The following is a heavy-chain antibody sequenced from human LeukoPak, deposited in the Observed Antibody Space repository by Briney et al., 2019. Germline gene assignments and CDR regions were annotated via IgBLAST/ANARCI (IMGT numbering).Heavy chain of an antibody. CDR1: VGTFNSYA. V-gene: IGHV1-69*13. J-gene: IGHJ4*02. Sequence: SVTVSYTPSVGTFNSYAISWVRQAPGQGLECMGGIIAIFGTANYAQKFQRRVTITADESTSRAYMELSSLRSEYTAVYDCARDAFNLGGYWGQGTLVTVSS. D-gene: IGHD2-15*01. CDR2: IIAIFGTA. CDR3: ARDAFNLGGY.